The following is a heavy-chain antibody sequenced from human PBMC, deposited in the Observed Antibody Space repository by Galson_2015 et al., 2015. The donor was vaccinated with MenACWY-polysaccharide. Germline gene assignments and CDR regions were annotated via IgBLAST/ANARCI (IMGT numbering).Heavy chain of an antibody. D-gene: IGHD3-3*01. CDR2: IYSGGST. Sequence: SLRLSCAASGFTVSSNYMSWVRQAPGKGLEWVSVIYSGGSTYYADSVKGRFTISRDNSKNTLCLQMNSLRAEDTAVYYCARLDFWAIDYWGQGTLVTVSS. CDR3: ARLDFWAIDY. V-gene: IGHV3-53*01. CDR1: GFTVSSNY. J-gene: IGHJ4*02.